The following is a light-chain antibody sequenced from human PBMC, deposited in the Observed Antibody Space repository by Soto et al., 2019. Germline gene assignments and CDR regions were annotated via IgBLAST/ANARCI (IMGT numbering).Light chain of an antibody. J-gene: IGKJ2*01. CDR2: GAS. CDR3: QHYNGYPYT. Sequence: DIQLTQSPSFLSASVGDRVTITCRASQGISSYLAWYQQRPGEPPELLIYGASTLRPGVASRFSGSGSGTEFTLTISSLQPEDFATYFCQHYNGYPYTFGPGTKLEI. CDR1: QGISSY. V-gene: IGKV1-9*01.